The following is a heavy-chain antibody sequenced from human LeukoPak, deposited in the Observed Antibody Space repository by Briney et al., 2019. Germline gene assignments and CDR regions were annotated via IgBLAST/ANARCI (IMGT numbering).Heavy chain of an antibody. CDR2: MNPNSDNI. V-gene: IGHV1-8*01. CDR3: ARGGYVVPAAVDY. D-gene: IGHD2-2*01. CDR1: GYTFTNYD. J-gene: IGHJ4*02. Sequence: GASVKVSCKASGYTFTNYDINWVRQATGQGLEWMGWMNPNSDNIGYAQKFQGRVTMTRDTSISTAYMELSRLRSDDTAVYYCARGGYVVPAAVDYWGQGTLVTVSS.